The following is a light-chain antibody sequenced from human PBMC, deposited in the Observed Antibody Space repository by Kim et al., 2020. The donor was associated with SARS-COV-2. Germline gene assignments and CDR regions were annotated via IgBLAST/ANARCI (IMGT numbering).Light chain of an antibody. J-gene: IGKJ1*01. CDR3: QQYGSSPWT. Sequence: EIVLTQSPGTLSLSPGERATLSCRASQSVSSSYLAWYQQKPGQAPRLLIYGASSRATGIPDRFSGSGSGTDFTLTISRLEPEDFALYYCQQYGSSPWTFGQGTKVDIK. V-gene: IGKV3-20*01. CDR2: GAS. CDR1: QSVSSSY.